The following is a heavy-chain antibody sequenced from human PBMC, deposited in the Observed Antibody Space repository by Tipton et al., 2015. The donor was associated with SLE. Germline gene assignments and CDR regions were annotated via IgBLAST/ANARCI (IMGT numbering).Heavy chain of an antibody. Sequence: SLRLSCAASGFIFSSYAMHWVRQAPGKGLEWVAVISYDGSNKYYADSVKGRFTISRDNSKKTLYLQMNSLRPEDTAVYYCARARGDNSGYYFISHWGQGSHFTVSS. CDR3: ARARGDNSGYYFISH. CDR1: GFIFSSYA. J-gene: IGHJ1*01. D-gene: IGHD3-22*01. V-gene: IGHV3-30*04. CDR2: ISYDGSNK.